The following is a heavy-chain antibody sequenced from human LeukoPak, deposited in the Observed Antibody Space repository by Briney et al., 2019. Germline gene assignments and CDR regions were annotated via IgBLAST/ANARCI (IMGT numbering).Heavy chain of an antibody. J-gene: IGHJ4*02. CDR2: INSDGSTT. CDR1: GFTFSSYW. D-gene: IGHD2-21*02. CDR3: TKVGGDSYFDY. V-gene: IGHV3-74*01. Sequence: GGSLRLSCAASGFTFSSYWMHWVRQAPGKGLVWVSRINSDGSTTSYADSVKGRFTISRDDSKNTLYLQMNTLRAEDTALYFCTKVGGDSYFDYWGQGTPVTVSS.